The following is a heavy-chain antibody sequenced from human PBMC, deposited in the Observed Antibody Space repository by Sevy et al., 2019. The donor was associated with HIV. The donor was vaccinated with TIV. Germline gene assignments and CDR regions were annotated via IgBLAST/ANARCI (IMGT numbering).Heavy chain of an antibody. V-gene: IGHV3-23*01. Sequence: GGSLRLSCAASGFTFSTYAMNWVRQAPGKGLEWVSSISRSGRSTYSADSVEGRFTISRDNFKNTLYLQLSSLRVDDPAVYYCAKGYCDGGSCPRDYYYYGMDVWGQGTTVTVSS. CDR2: ISRSGRST. D-gene: IGHD2-15*01. J-gene: IGHJ6*02. CDR1: GFTFSTYA. CDR3: AKGYCDGGSCPRDYYYYGMDV.